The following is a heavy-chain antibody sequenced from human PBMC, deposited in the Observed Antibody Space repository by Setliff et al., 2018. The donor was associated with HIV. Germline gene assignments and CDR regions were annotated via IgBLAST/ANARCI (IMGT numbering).Heavy chain of an antibody. CDR2: IFYTGST. J-gene: IGHJ5*02. V-gene: IGHV4-39*01. CDR1: GGSISSSTYY. CDR3: ARRGRDGVLIVFATGFDP. D-gene: IGHD2-8*01. Sequence: SLTCSVSGGSISSSTYYWGWIRQPPGKGLEWIGDIFYTGSTYYNPSLKSRVAISIDTSENRFSLRLNSVTAADTGVYYCARRGRDGVLIVFATGFDPWGQGTLVTVSS.